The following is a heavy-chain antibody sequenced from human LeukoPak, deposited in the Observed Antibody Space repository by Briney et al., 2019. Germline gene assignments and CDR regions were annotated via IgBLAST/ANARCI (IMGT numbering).Heavy chain of an antibody. CDR2: IYYTGST. V-gene: IGHV4-59*11. Sequence: SETLSLTCTVSGDSISSHYWSWIRQPPGKGLEWIGYIYYTGSTNYNPSLKSRVTISVDTSKNLFSLRLSSLTAADTAVYYCASGYYSDGSGYSPADYWGQGTRVTVSS. CDR1: GDSISSHY. D-gene: IGHD3-22*01. J-gene: IGHJ4*02. CDR3: ASGYYSDGSGYSPADY.